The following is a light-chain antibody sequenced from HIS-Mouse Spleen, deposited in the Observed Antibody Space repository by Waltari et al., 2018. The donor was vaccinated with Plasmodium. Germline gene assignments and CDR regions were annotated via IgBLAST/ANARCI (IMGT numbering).Light chain of an antibody. V-gene: IGLV2-14*03. CDR1: SSDVGGYNY. CDR2: DVS. CDR3: SSYTSSSTVV. J-gene: IGLJ2*01. Sequence: QSALTQPASVSGSPGQSITISCTGTSSDVGGYNYVSWYQQHPSKAPKRLIYDVSNRPSGVSKRFSGSKSGNTASLTISGLQAEDEADYYCSSYTSSSTVVFGGGTKLTVL.